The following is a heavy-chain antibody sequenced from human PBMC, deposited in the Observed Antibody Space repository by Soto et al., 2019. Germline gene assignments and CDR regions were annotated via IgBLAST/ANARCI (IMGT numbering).Heavy chain of an antibody. CDR2: IIPFFGTP. CDR1: GGTFTNYA. D-gene: IGHD2-21*02. CDR3: AREVVTETTLGYFDF. V-gene: IGHV1-69*01. J-gene: IGHJ4*02. Sequence: QVHLVQSGAEVKKSGSSVRVSCTASGGTFTNYAISWVRQAPGQGLEWLGRIIPFFGTPDYSQSFQGRLTITADESTGTAYMDLRSLRSDDTAVYYCAREVVTETTLGYFDFWGQGTLVTVSS.